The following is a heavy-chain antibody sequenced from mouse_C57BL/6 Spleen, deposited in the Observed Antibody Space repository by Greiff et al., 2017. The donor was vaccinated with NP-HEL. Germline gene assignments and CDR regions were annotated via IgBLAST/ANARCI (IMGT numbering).Heavy chain of an antibody. CDR2: IDPEDGDT. Sequence: VQLKESGAELVRPGASVKLSCTASGFNIKDYYMHWVKQRPEQGLEWIGRIDPEDGDTEYAPKFQGKATMTADTSSNTAYLQLSSLTSEDTAVYYCTLITTVVEYYFDYWGQGTTLTVSS. D-gene: IGHD1-1*01. CDR3: TLITTVVEYYFDY. V-gene: IGHV14-1*01. CDR1: GFNIKDYY. J-gene: IGHJ2*01.